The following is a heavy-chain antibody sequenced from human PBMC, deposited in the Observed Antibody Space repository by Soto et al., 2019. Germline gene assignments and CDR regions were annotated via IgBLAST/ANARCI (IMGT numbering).Heavy chain of an antibody. V-gene: IGHV1-18*01. CDR3: ARDLFTDYGDYFAC. CDR2: ISAYNGNT. Sequence: QVQLVQSGAEVKKPGASVKVSCKASGYTFTSYGISWVRQAPGQGLEWMGWISAYNGNTNYAQKLQGRVTMTPGTATRTAYMELRSLRSDDTAVYYCARDLFTDYGDYFACRGQRTLVTVSS. D-gene: IGHD4-17*01. J-gene: IGHJ4*02. CDR1: GYTFTSYG.